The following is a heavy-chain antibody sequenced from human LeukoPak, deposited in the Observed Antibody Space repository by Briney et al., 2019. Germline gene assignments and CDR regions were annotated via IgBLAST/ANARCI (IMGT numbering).Heavy chain of an antibody. Sequence: SETLSLTCTVSGGSISSYYWSWIRQPPGKGLEWIGYIYYSGSTSYNPSLKSRATISADTSKNQFSLKLTSVTAADTAVYYCARIYYSNSYDYWYFDLWGRGTLVTVSS. V-gene: IGHV4-59*01. CDR3: ARIYYSNSYDYWYFDL. CDR1: GGSISSYY. J-gene: IGHJ2*01. D-gene: IGHD6-13*01. CDR2: IYYSGST.